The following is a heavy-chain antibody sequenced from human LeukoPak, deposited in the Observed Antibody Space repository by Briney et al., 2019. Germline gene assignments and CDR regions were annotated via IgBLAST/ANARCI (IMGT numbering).Heavy chain of an antibody. Sequence: GGSLRLSCEASGFTFSSYGMHWGRQAPGKGLEWVAFIRYDGSNKYYADSVKGRFTISRDNSKNTLYLQMNSLRAEDTAVYYCANDPRRGVGFVGATFDYWGQGTLVSVSS. CDR1: GFTFSSYG. V-gene: IGHV3-30*02. CDR2: IRYDGSNK. CDR3: ANDPRRGVGFVGATFDY. J-gene: IGHJ4*02. D-gene: IGHD1-26*01.